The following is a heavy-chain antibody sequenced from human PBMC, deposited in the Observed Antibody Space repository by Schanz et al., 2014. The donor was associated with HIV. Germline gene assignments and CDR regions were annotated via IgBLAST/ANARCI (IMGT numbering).Heavy chain of an antibody. CDR3: ARLERDYWYFDL. CDR1: GESFSGYY. V-gene: IGHV4-34*01. J-gene: IGHJ2*01. Sequence: QVRLQQWGAGLLKPSGTLSLTCAVYGESFSGYYWTWIRQPPGKGLEWIGEIDHSGSTNYNPSLKSRVTVAVDTSKIQFSLKLSSVTAADTAVYYCARLERDYWYFDLWGRGTLVSVSS. CDR2: IDHSGST.